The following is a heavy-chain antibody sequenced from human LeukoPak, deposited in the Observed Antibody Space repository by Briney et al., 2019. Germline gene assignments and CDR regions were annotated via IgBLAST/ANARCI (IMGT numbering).Heavy chain of an antibody. V-gene: IGHV4-34*01. J-gene: IGHJ4*02. CDR3: ASGSLYYFDY. CDR1: GGSFSGYY. CDR2: INHSGST. Sequence: SETLSLTCAVYGGSFSGYYWSWIRQPPGKGLEWIGEINHSGSTNYNPSLKSRVTISVDTSKNQFSLKLSPVTAADTAVYYCASGSLYYFDYWGQGTLVTVSS.